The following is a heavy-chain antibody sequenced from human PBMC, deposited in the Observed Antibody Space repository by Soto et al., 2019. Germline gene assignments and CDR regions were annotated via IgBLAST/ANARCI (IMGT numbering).Heavy chain of an antibody. CDR1: GFTFSSYA. J-gene: IGHJ4*02. V-gene: IGHV3-23*01. D-gene: IGHD1-26*01. CDR2: ISGSGDST. Sequence: EVQLLESGGGFVQPGGSLRLSCAASGFTFSSYAMRWVRQAPVKGLEWVSAISGSGDSTYYADSVKGRFTISRDNSKITLYLQMNSLRAEDTAVYYCARRGSGSYYDYWGQGTLVTVSS. CDR3: ARRGSGSYYDY.